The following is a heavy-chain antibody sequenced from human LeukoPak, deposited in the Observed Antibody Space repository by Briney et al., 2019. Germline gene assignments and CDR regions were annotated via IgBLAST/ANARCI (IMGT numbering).Heavy chain of an antibody. CDR2: INPNSGGT. V-gene: IGHV1-2*02. D-gene: IGHD6-19*01. CDR3: ARVGHTSGWDFDY. J-gene: IGHJ4*02. CDR1: GYTFTGHY. Sequence: ASVKVPCKASGYTFTGHYIHWVRQAPGQGLEWMGFINPNSGGTNYARKFQGRVTMTRDTSITTAYMELRRVTSDDTAVYYCARVGHTSGWDFDYWGQGTLVTVSS.